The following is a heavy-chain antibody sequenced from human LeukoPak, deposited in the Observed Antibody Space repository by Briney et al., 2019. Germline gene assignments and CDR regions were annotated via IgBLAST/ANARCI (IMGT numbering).Heavy chain of an antibody. D-gene: IGHD5-24*01. CDR2: LNPNSGDT. CDR1: GYTFTDNF. Sequence: GASVKVSCKASGYTFTDNFMHWVRQAPGQGLEWMGWLNPNSGDTNYAQKFQGRVSMTRDSSISTAYMDLSDLRSDDTAVYSCARGRNIEMTTMSGGSDYWGQGTLVTVSS. J-gene: IGHJ4*02. V-gene: IGHV1-2*02. CDR3: ARGRNIEMTTMSGGSDY.